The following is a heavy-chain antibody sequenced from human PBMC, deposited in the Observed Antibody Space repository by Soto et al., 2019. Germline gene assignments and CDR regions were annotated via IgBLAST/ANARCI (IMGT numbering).Heavy chain of an antibody. CDR2: IDPSDSYT. V-gene: IGHV5-10-1*01. D-gene: IGHD3-10*01. CDR3: ASLPDSGSYYNKYYYYYGMDV. J-gene: IGHJ6*02. Sequence: GESLKISCKGSGYSFTSYWISWVRQMPGKGLEWMGRIDPSDSYTNYSPSFQGHVTISADKSISTAYLQWSSLKASDTAMYYCASLPDSGSYYNKYYYYYGMDVWGQGDTVTVSS. CDR1: GYSFTSYW.